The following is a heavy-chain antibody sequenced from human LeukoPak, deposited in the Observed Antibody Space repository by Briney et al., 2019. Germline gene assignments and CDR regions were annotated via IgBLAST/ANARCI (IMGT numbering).Heavy chain of an antibody. CDR3: AREGVAVAGGIDY. D-gene: IGHD6-19*01. J-gene: IGHJ4*02. CDR1: GFTFSSYE. CDR2: ISSSGSTI. V-gene: IGHV3-48*03. Sequence: GGSLRLSCAASGFTFSSYEMNWVRQAPGKGLEWVSYISSSGSTIYYADSVKGRFTISRDNAKNSLYLQMNSLRAEDTAVYYCAREGVAVAGGIDYWGQRTLVTVSS.